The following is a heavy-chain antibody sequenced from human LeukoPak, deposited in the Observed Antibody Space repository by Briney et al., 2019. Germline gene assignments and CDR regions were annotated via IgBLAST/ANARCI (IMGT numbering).Heavy chain of an antibody. CDR2: IYTSGST. D-gene: IGHD4-11*01. Sequence: SETLSLTCTVSNYSIISDYYWSWIRQPAGKGLEWIGRIYTSGSTNYNPSLKSRVTMPVDTSKNQFSLKLSSVTAADTAVYYCARSPDYSNTVSPYYFDYWGQGTLVTVSS. CDR1: NYSIISDYY. V-gene: IGHV4-4*07. J-gene: IGHJ4*02. CDR3: ARSPDYSNTVSPYYFDY.